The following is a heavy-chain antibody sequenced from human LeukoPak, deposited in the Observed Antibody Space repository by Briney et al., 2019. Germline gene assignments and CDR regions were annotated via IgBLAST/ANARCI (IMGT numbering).Heavy chain of an antibody. CDR1: GHSISIHY. Sequence: SDTLSLMCTVSGHSISIHYWRWIPHPSGKALEWSRYIYYSGSPNYNPDLKGRVTISVDTSKEQCSLRLSYVTAADTAVYYCARFIRRPRGYCSSTSCYIDAFDIWGQGTMVSVSS. J-gene: IGHJ3*02. CDR3: ARFIRRPRGYCSSTSCYIDAFDI. V-gene: IGHV4-59*07. D-gene: IGHD2-2*02. CDR2: IYYSGSP.